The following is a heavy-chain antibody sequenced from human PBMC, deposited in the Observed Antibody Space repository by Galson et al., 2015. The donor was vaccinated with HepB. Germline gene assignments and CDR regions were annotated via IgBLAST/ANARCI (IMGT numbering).Heavy chain of an antibody. CDR2: IIPILGIA. D-gene: IGHD3-10*01. CDR1: GGTFSSYT. J-gene: IGHJ4*02. Sequence: SVKVSCKASGGTFSSYTISWVRQAPGQGLEWMGRIIPILGIANYAQKFQGRVTITADKSTSTAYMELSSLRSEDTAVYYCAREVRSGHYYGSGSYPLFFDYWGQGTLVTVSS. CDR3: AREVRSGHYYGSGSYPLFFDY. V-gene: IGHV1-69*04.